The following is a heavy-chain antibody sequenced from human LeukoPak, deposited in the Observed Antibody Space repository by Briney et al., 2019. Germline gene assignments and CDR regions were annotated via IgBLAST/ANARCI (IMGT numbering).Heavy chain of an antibody. CDR2: IKQDGSET. D-gene: IGHD4/OR15-4a*01. CDR1: GLTLSDYW. V-gene: IGHV3-7*01. Sequence: GGSLRLSCVVSGLTLSDYWMSWVRQAPGKGLEWVGNIKQDGSETYYGDSVKGRFTISRDNAKKSLYLQMNNLRAEDTAVYYCARHLTFFDYWGQGALVSVSS. CDR3: ARHLTFFDY. J-gene: IGHJ4*02.